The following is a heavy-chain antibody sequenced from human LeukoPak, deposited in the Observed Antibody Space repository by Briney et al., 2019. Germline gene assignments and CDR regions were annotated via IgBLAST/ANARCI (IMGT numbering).Heavy chain of an antibody. V-gene: IGHV3-64*01. CDR3: ARDAGKELLGTEYYFDY. D-gene: IGHD1-26*01. J-gene: IGHJ4*02. CDR2: ISSNGGST. Sequence: GGSLTLSCAASGFTFSSYDMHWVRQAPGKGLEYVSAISSNGGSTYYANSVKGRFTISRDNSKNTLYLQMGSLRAEDMAVYYCARDAGKELLGTEYYFDYWGQGTLVTVSS. CDR1: GFTFSSYD.